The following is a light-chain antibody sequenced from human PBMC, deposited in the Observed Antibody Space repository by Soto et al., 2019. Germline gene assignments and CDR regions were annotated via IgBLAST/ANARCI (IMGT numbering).Light chain of an antibody. Sequence: DIQMTQSPSILSASVGDRVTITCWASQNVSTWLAWFQQKPGKAPNVLIYKASRLESGVPSRLSGSGCGTAFTRTIINLQPDDFATYYCQHDSDDSPWTFSQATKGEVK. V-gene: IGKV1-5*03. CDR2: KAS. CDR1: QNVSTW. CDR3: QHDSDDSPWT. J-gene: IGKJ1*01.